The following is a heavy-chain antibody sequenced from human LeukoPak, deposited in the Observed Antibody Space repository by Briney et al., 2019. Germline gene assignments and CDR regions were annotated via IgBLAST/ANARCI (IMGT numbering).Heavy chain of an antibody. D-gene: IGHD7-27*01. CDR3: ARYSGDLQYYYYGMDV. CDR2: ISAYNGNT. V-gene: IGHV1-18*01. J-gene: IGHJ6*02. Sequence: ASVKVSCKASGYTFTSYGISWVRQAPGQGLEWMGWISAYNGNTNYAQKLQGRVTMTTDTSTSTAYMELRSLRSDDTAVYYCARYSGDLQYYYYGMDVWGQGTTVTVSS. CDR1: GYTFTSYG.